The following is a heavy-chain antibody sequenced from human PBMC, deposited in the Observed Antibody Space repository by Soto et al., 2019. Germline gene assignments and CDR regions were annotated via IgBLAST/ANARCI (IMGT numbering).Heavy chain of an antibody. CDR2: IDPIDSQT. CDR3: ARQIYDSDTGPTFQYYSDC. J-gene: IGHJ4*02. Sequence: GESLKISCKGSGYSFAGYWITWVRQKPGKGLEWMGRIDPIDSQTYYSPSFRGHVTISATKSITTVFLQWSSLRASGTAMYYCARQIYDSDTGPTFQYYSDCWGQGTTVTVSS. V-gene: IGHV5-10-1*01. D-gene: IGHD3-22*01. CDR1: GYSFAGYW.